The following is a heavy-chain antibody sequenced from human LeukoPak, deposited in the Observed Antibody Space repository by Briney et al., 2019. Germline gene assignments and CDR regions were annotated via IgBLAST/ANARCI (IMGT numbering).Heavy chain of an antibody. Sequence: GGSLRLSCAASGFTFSTYSMNWVRQAPGKGLEWVSSISSSSSYIYYADSVKGRFTISRDNAKNSLYLQMNSLRAEDTAVYYCARVYMGDIVVVVAAAHFDYWGQGTLVTVSS. D-gene: IGHD2-15*01. V-gene: IGHV3-21*01. J-gene: IGHJ4*02. CDR1: GFTFSTYS. CDR2: ISSSSSYI. CDR3: ARVYMGDIVVVVAAAHFDY.